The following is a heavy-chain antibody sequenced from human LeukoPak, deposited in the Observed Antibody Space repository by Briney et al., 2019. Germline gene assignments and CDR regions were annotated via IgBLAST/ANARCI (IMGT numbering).Heavy chain of an antibody. CDR1: GGSFSGYY. CDR3: ARLGRFGEATDY. Sequence: SETLSLTCAVYGGSFSGYYWSWIRQPPGKGLEWIGKIYYSGTTYYNPSLKSRVIISADTSKNQFSLKVNSVTAADTAVYYCARLGRFGEATDYWGQGTLVIVSS. D-gene: IGHD3-10*01. CDR2: IYYSGTT. V-gene: IGHV4-34*01. J-gene: IGHJ4*02.